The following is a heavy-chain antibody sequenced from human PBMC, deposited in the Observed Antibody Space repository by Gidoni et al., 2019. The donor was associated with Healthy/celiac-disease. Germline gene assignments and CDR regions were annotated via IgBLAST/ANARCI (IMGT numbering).Heavy chain of an antibody. J-gene: IGHJ4*02. CDR2: IWYDGSNK. CDR3: ARDKNGLLWFGELLGGFDY. CDR1: GFTFISYG. Sequence: QVQLVESGGGVVQPGRSLRPSCAASGFTFISYGMHWVRQAPGKGLEWVAVIWYDGSNKYYADSVKGRFTISRDNSKNTLYLQMNSLRAEDTAVYYCARDKNGLLWFGELLGGFDYWGQGTLVTVSS. D-gene: IGHD3-10*01. V-gene: IGHV3-33*01.